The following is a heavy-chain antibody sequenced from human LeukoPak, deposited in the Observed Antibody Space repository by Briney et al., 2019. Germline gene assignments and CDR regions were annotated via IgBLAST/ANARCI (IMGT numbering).Heavy chain of an antibody. CDR3: AKVTYSRGWYHACDI. V-gene: IGHV3-30*18. CDR1: GFILTTYG. Sequence: PGGSLRLSCAASGFILTTYGMHWVRQAPGEGLEWVAVISHDGSNKYYADSVKGRFTISRDNSKNTLYLQMYSLRAEDTAVYYCAKVTYSRGWYHACDIWGQGTMVTVSS. CDR2: ISHDGSNK. J-gene: IGHJ3*02. D-gene: IGHD6-19*01.